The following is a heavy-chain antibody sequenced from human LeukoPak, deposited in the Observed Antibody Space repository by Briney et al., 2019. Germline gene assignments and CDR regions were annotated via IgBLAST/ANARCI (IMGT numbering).Heavy chain of an antibody. CDR1: GYSISGGYY. V-gene: IGHV4-38-2*02. D-gene: IGHD3-22*01. CDR3: AREDDYYDSTTHFDP. J-gene: IGHJ5*02. CDR2: IYHSGST. Sequence: SETLSLTCTVSGYSISGGYYWGWIRQPPGKGLEWIGSIYHSGSTYYNPSLKSRVTISVDTSKNQFSLKLSSVTAADTAVYYCAREDDYYDSTTHFDPWGQGTLVTVSS.